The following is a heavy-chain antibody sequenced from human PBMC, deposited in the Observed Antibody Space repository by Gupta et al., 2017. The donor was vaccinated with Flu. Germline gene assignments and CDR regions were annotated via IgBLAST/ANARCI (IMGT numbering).Heavy chain of an antibody. V-gene: IGHV3-23*01. CDR1: GFTFSSYA. CDR3: ARENFDYGNSGYYYIPYFDY. Sequence: EVQLLESGGDTVQPGGSLRPSCAASGFTFSSYAMAWVRQAPGKGLEWVSTITNNGVATYYADSVKGRFTVSRDNPKNTLYLQVSGLSVEDTAVYYCARENFDYGNSGYYYIPYFDYWGQGALVTVSS. CDR2: ITNNGVAT. D-gene: IGHD3-22*01. J-gene: IGHJ4*02.